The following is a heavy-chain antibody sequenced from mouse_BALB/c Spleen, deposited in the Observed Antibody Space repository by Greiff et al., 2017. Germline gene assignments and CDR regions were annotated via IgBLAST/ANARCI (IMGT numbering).Heavy chain of an antibody. Sequence: EVKVVESGGGLVQPGGSRKLSCAASGFTFSSFGMHWVRKAPEKGLEWVAYISSGSSTIYYADTVKGRFTISRDNPKNTLFLQMTSLRSEDTAMYYCARERDGYDGFAYWGQGTLVTVSA. CDR2: ISSGSSTI. J-gene: IGHJ3*01. D-gene: IGHD2-2*01. V-gene: IGHV5-17*02. CDR1: GFTFSSFG. CDR3: ARERDGYDGFAY.